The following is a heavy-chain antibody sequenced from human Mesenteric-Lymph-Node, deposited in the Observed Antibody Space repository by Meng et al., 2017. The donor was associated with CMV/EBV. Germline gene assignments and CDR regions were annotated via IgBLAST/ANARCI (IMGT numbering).Heavy chain of an antibody. J-gene: IGHJ4*02. CDR2: IIPIFGTA. V-gene: IGHV1-69*05. CDR3: ARAGGTGDKVPLNY. CDR1: GYTFSDYY. Sequence: SVKVSCKASGYTFSDYYMHWVRQAPGQGLEWMGGIIPIFGTANYAQKFQGRVTITTDESTSTAYMELSSLRSEDTAVYYCARAGGTGDKVPLNYWGQGTLVTVSS. D-gene: IGHD3-16*01.